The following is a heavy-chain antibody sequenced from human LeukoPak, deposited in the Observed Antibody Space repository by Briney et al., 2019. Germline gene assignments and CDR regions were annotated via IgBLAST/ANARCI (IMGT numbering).Heavy chain of an antibody. D-gene: IGHD4/OR15-4a*01. CDR1: GGSISSGSYY. CDR3: ARVRDFGADSDAFDV. V-gene: IGHV4-61*02. Sequence: PSETLSLTCTVSGGSISSGSYYWHWIRQPAGKGLEWIGRIYTRGSTNYNPSLKSRVTISRDTSKNHFSLNLSAVTAADTAVYFCARVRDFGADSDAFDVWGQGTMVTVSS. J-gene: IGHJ3*01. CDR2: IYTRGST.